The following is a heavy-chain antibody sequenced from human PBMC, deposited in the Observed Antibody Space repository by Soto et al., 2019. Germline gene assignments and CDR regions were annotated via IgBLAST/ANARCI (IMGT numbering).Heavy chain of an antibody. D-gene: IGHD1-26*01. CDR2: ISGSDGTT. Sequence: PGGSLRLSCAASGFTFSSHAMSWVRQAPGKGLEWVSSISGSDGTTYYAKSVKGRLSIARDNSMNTLYLQMNSLRVEDTAVYYGAQAIVGPRGPFFWGQGTLVTVSS. V-gene: IGHV3-23*01. J-gene: IGHJ4*02. CDR3: AQAIVGPRGPFF. CDR1: GFTFSSHA.